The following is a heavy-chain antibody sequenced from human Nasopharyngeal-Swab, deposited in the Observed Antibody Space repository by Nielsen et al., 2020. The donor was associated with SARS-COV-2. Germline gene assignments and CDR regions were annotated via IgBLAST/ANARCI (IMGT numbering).Heavy chain of an antibody. CDR3: ARSVHNWNAVFDY. J-gene: IGHJ4*02. Sequence: GGSLRLSCAASGFTFNTYAISWVRQAPGKGLEWVAVISGSDYSTKYADSVKGRFTISRDNSKNTVNLQMNSLRAEDTAVYYCARSVHNWNAVFDYWGQGTLVTVSS. V-gene: IGHV3-23*01. CDR2: ISGSDYST. D-gene: IGHD1-20*01. CDR1: GFTFNTYA.